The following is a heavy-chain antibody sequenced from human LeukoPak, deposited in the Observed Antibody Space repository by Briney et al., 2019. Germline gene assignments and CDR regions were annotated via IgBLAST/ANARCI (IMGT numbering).Heavy chain of an antibody. CDR2: ISGSGGST. Sequence: GASLRLSCAASGFTFSSYAMSWVRQAPGKGLEWVSAISGSGGSTYYADSVKGRFTISRDNSKNTLYLQMNSQRAEDTAVYYCANLGYGYYYYGMDVWGQGTTVTVSS. CDR1: GFTFSSYA. CDR3: ANLGYGYYYYGMDV. V-gene: IGHV3-23*01. J-gene: IGHJ6*02. D-gene: IGHD7-27*01.